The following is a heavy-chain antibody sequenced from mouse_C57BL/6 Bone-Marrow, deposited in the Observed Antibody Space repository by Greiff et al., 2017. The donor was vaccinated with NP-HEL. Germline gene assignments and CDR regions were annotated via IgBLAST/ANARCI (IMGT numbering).Heavy chain of an antibody. Sequence: QVQLKESGPELVKPGASVKISCKASGYAFSSSWMNWVKQRPGKGLEWIGRIYPGDGDTNYNGKFKGKATLTADKSSSTAYMQLSSLTSEDSAVYFCARRGDLPWFAYWGQGTLVTVSA. CDR1: GYAFSSSW. J-gene: IGHJ3*01. D-gene: IGHD2-1*01. CDR2: IYPGDGDT. V-gene: IGHV1-82*01. CDR3: ARRGDLPWFAY.